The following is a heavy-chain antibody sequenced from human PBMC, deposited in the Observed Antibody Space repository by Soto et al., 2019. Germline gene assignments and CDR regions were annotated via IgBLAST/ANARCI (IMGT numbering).Heavy chain of an antibody. Sequence: ASVKVSCKASGGTLSSFINYPVNWVRQAPGQGLEWMGGIVPNVGTVNYAQKFQGRVTITADKSTGTAYMEVSSLRSEDTALYYCARRDTSGFLRYFDNWGQGTLVTVSS. D-gene: IGHD3-3*01. V-gene: IGHV1-69*06. CDR1: GGTLSSFINYP. J-gene: IGHJ4*02. CDR3: ARRDTSGFLRYFDN. CDR2: IVPNVGTV.